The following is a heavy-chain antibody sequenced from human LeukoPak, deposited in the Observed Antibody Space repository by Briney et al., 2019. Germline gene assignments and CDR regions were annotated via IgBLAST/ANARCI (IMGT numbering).Heavy chain of an antibody. D-gene: IGHD3-22*01. CDR1: GYTFTSND. CDR2: MNPNSGNT. CDR3: ARRNSGYYYSDAFDI. J-gene: IGHJ3*02. Sequence: ASVKVSCKASGYTFTSNDINWVRQATGQGLEWMGWMNPNSGNTGYAQKFQGRVTITRNTSISTAYMELSSLRSEDTAVYYCARRNSGYYYSDAFDIWGQGTMVTVSS. V-gene: IGHV1-8*03.